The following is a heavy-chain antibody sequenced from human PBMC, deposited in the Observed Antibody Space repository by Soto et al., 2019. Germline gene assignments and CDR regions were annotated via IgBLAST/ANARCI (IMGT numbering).Heavy chain of an antibody. CDR2: IHYSGTT. D-gene: IGHD2-21*02. Sequence: QVQLQESGPGLVQPSQTLSLTCTVSGDSITAGGHYWAGIRQHPEKGLEWLGYIHYSGTTDYNPSLKSRLSISVDTSKNQFSLSLSSVTAADTAIYYCAALTATYWNFSIWGRGTLVAVSS. J-gene: IGHJ2*01. CDR3: AALTATYWNFSI. V-gene: IGHV4-31*03. CDR1: GDSITAGGHY.